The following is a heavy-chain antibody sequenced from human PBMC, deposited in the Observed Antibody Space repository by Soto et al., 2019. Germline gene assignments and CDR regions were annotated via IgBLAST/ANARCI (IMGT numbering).Heavy chain of an antibody. V-gene: IGHV3-7*05. CDR3: ARWHEWDLDY. D-gene: IGHD1-26*01. Sequence: GGSLRLSCAASGFTFRSYWMSWVRQAPGKGLEWVANIKEDGSEKYYVDSVRGRFTISRDNAKNSLYLQMSSLRAEDTAVYYCARWHEWDLDYWGQGTLVTVSS. CDR1: GFTFRSYW. J-gene: IGHJ4*02. CDR2: IKEDGSEK.